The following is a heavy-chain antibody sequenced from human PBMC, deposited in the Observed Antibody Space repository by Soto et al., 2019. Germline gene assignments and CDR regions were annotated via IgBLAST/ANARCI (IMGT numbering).Heavy chain of an antibody. CDR2: IDGGGTKT. D-gene: IGHD2-21*02. Sequence: PGGSVRLSCPASAVPCSNHARSWVRQAPGTGLEWVSAIDGGGTKTYYADSVKGRFTISRDNSKNTLYLQMSSLRAEDTAVYYGGKDGPYWGGDCSACDIWGQETMVTV. CDR3: GKDGPYWGGDCSACDI. J-gene: IGHJ3*02. CDR1: AVPCSNHA. V-gene: IGHV3-23*01.